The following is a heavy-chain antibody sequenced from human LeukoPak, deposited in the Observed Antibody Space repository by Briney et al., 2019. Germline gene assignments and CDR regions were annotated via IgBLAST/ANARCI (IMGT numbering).Heavy chain of an antibody. J-gene: IGHJ3*01. D-gene: IGHD4-17*01. V-gene: IGHV3-21*01. CDR1: GFTFSNYG. Sequence: GGSLRLSCTTSGFTFSNYGMSWVRQAPGKGLEWVSSIGGSSSSLYYAESVKGRFTISRDNARNSLYLQMNSLRAEDTAVYYCAKEAGQDYGALDAFDVWGQGTMVTVSS. CDR2: IGGSSSSL. CDR3: AKEAGQDYGALDAFDV.